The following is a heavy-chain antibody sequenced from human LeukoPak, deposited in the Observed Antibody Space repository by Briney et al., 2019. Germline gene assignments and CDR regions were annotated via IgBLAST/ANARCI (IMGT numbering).Heavy chain of an antibody. CDR2: INPNSGGT. D-gene: IGHD3-10*01. J-gene: IGHJ3*02. CDR3: ARGGYYYGSGSRPWAFDI. CDR1: GFTFSSYA. Sequence: GGSLRLSCAASGFTFSSYAMHWVRQAPGQGLEWMGRINPNSGGTNYAQKFQGRVTMTRDTSISTAYMELSRLRSDDTAVYYCARGGYYYGSGSRPWAFDIWGQGTMVTVSS. V-gene: IGHV1-2*06.